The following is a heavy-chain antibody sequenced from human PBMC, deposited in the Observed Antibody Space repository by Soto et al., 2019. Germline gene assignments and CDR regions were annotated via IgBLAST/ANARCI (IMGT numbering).Heavy chain of an antibody. CDR2: IYYSGST. D-gene: IGHD2-15*01. J-gene: IGHJ4*02. CDR3: EWRGTCSGGSCSFDY. V-gene: IGHV4-39*01. CDR1: GGSISSSSYY. Sequence: SETLSLTCTVSGGSISSSSYYWGWIRQPPGKGLEWIGSIYYSGSTYYNPSLKSRVTISVDTSKNQFSLKLSSVTAADTAVYYCEWRGTCSGGSCSFDYWGQGTLVTVSS.